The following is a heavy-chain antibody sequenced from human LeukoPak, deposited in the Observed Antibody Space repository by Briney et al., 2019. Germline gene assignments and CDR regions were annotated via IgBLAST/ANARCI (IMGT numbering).Heavy chain of an antibody. D-gene: IGHD4/OR15-4a*01. CDR1: GYSFTSYW. Sequence: GESLQISCQGSGYSFTSYWIGWVRQLPGKGLEWMGMIYPGDSDTRYSPSFQGHVTISADTSITTAYLQWSGLKASDTAMCYCARHIGLTTRYFDSWGQGTLVTVSS. V-gene: IGHV5-51*01. J-gene: IGHJ4*02. CDR3: ARHIGLTTRYFDS. CDR2: IYPGDSDT.